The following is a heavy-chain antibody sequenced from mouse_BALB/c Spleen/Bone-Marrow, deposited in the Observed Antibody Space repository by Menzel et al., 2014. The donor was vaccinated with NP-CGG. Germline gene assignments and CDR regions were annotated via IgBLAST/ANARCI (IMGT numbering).Heavy chain of an antibody. D-gene: IGHD1-1*01. CDR3: ARLLGYYFDY. J-gene: IGHJ2*01. V-gene: IGHV1-82*01. Sequence: SGPELVKPGASVKISCKASGYAFSSSWMNWVKQRPGQGLEWIGRIYPGDGDTNYNGKFKGKATLTADKSSSTAYMQLSSLTSVDSAVYFCARLLGYYFDYWGQGTTLTVSS. CDR1: GYAFSSSW. CDR2: IYPGDGDT.